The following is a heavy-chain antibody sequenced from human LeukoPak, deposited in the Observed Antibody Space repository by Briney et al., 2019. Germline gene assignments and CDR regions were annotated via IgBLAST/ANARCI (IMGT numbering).Heavy chain of an antibody. CDR3: AKDHFSRPRSEDY. CDR2: ISGGGGST. D-gene: IGHD2/OR15-2a*01. Sequence: GGSLRLSCAASGFTFSSYAMTWVRQAPGKGLGWVSGISGGGGSTYYADSVKGRFTISRDNSENTLYLQMNSLRAEDTAVYYCAKDHFSRPRSEDYWGQGTLVTVSS. CDR1: GFTFSSYA. V-gene: IGHV3-23*01. J-gene: IGHJ4*02.